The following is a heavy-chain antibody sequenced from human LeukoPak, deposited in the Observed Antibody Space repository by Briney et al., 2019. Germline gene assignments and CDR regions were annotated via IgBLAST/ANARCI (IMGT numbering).Heavy chain of an antibody. CDR3: AKEAAEMATADY. V-gene: IGHV3-9*01. CDR2: ISWNSGSI. Sequence: GGSLRLSCAASGFTFDDYAMHWVRQAPGKGLEWVSGISWNSGSIGYADSVKGRFTISRGNAKNSLYLQMNSLRAEDTALYYCAKEAAEMATADYWGQGTLVTVSS. CDR1: GFTFDDYA. D-gene: IGHD5-24*01. J-gene: IGHJ4*02.